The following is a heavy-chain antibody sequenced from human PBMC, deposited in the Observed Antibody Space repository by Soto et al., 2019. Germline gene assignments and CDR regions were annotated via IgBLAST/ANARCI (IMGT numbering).Heavy chain of an antibody. V-gene: IGHV3-30-3*01. CDR1: GFTFSSYA. J-gene: IGHJ6*02. D-gene: IGHD2-2*01. CDR3: ARDDGDVSTPAAPPLYYYGMDV. CDR2: ISYDGSNK. Sequence: GGSQRLSCAASGFTFSSYAMHWVRQAPGKGLEWVAVISYDGSNKYYADSVKGRFTISRDNSKNTLYLQMNSLRAEDTAVYYCARDDGDVSTPAAPPLYYYGMDVWGQGTTVTVSS.